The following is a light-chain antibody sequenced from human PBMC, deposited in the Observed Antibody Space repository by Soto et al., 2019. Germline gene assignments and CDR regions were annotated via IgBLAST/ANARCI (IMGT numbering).Light chain of an antibody. CDR1: QSVSSRY. J-gene: IGKJ2*01. CDR2: GTS. V-gene: IGKV3-20*01. Sequence: EVVLTQSPGMLSLSPGERATLSCRASQSVSSRYLGWYQQRPGQAPRLLMYGTSRRATGIPDRFSGSGSGTDFTLTISRLEPEDFAVYYCQQYGAQPYYFGQGTKLEI. CDR3: QQYGAQPYY.